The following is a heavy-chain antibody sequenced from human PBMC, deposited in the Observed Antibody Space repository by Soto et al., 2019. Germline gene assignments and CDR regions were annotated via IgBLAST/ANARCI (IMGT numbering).Heavy chain of an antibody. V-gene: IGHV3-30*04. CDR1: GGTFNRHA. D-gene: IGHD1-26*01. CDR2: ISFDGKNK. J-gene: IGHJ6*02. Sequence: LRLSCAVSGGTFNRHAINWVRQAPGKGLEWVAVISFDGKNKYYGDSVEGRFTVSRENFNNTVYLQMNSLRGEDTAVYFCARDRWEQAPPRYYYGMDVWGQGTTVTVSS. CDR3: ARDRWEQAPPRYYYGMDV.